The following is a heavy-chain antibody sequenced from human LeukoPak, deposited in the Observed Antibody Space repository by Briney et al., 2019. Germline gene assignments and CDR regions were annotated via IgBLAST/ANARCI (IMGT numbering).Heavy chain of an antibody. CDR2: VSSSGGTT. J-gene: IGHJ4*02. CDR3: VRGGTYYDDMYYFDY. D-gene: IGHD3-3*01. CDR1: GFTFSSYG. Sequence: GGSLRLSCAASGFTFSSYGMSWVRQAPGKGLEWVSAVSSSGGTTYYADSVKGRFTISRDNSKNTLYLQMNSLRAEDTAVFYCVRGGTYYDDMYYFDYWGQGTLVTVSS. V-gene: IGHV3-23*01.